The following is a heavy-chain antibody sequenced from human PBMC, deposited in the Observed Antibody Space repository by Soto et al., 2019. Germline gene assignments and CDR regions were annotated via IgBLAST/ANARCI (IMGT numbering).Heavy chain of an antibody. CDR2: ISSSSSYI. Sequence: GGSLRLSCAASGFTFSSYSMNWVRQSPGKGLEWVSSISSSSSYIYYADSVKGRFTISRDNAKNSLYLQMNSLRAEDTAVYYCARLVPYCTNGVCYNGGIDYWGQGTLVTVSS. CDR1: GFTFSSYS. CDR3: ARLVPYCTNGVCYNGGIDY. V-gene: IGHV3-21*01. J-gene: IGHJ4*02. D-gene: IGHD2-8*01.